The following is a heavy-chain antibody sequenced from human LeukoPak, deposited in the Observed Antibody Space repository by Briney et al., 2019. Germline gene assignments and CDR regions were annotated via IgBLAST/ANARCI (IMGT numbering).Heavy chain of an antibody. V-gene: IGHV4-39*01. D-gene: IGHD2-8*01. J-gene: IGHJ5*02. CDR1: SGSIGSSSNY. CDR3: ARASFNVVFGNWFDP. CDR2: VYYSGST. Sequence: PSETLSLTCTVSSGSIGSSSNYWGWIRQAPGRGLEWIGNVYYSGSTFYNPSLKSRVTISVDTSKNQFSLKLRSVTAADTAIYYCARASFNVVFGNWFDPWGQGTLVTVSS.